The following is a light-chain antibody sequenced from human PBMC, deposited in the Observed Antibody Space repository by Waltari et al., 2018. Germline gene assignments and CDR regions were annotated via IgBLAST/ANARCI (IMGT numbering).Light chain of an antibody. J-gene: IGLJ2*01. V-gene: IGLV3-1*01. CDR2: QDT. CDR3: QAWDSSTYHVV. Sequence: SYELTQPPSVSVSPGQTASIPCSGDKLGDKYACCYQQKQGQSPVLVLYQDTKRPSGIPARFSVSNSGNTATLAISWTQAMDEAEYYCQAWDSSTYHVVFGGGTKLTVL. CDR1: KLGDKY.